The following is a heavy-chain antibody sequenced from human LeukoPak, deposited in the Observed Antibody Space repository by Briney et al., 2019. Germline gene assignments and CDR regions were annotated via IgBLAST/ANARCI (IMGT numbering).Heavy chain of an antibody. CDR3: AVVRWLQFPFDY. D-gene: IGHD5-24*01. Sequence: SETLSLTCTVSGGSISSSSYYWGWIRQPPGKGLEWIGSIYYSGSTYYNPSLKSRVTISVDTSKNQFSLKLSSVTAADTAVYYCAVVRWLQFPFDYWGQGTLVTVSS. CDR2: IYYSGST. V-gene: IGHV4-39*07. CDR1: GGSISSSSYY. J-gene: IGHJ4*02.